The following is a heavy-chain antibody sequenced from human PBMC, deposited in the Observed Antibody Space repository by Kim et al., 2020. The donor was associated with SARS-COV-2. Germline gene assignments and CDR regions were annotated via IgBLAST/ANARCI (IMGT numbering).Heavy chain of an antibody. Sequence: ASVKVSCKASGYTFTGYYMHWVRQAPGQGLEWMGWINPNSGGTNYAQKFQGWVTMTRDTSISTAYMELSRLRSDDTAVYYCARGRITMVRGVIASTLKNWFDPWGQGTLVTVSS. D-gene: IGHD3-10*01. CDR1: GYTFTGYY. J-gene: IGHJ5*02. CDR2: INPNSGGT. CDR3: ARGRITMVRGVIASTLKNWFDP. V-gene: IGHV1-2*04.